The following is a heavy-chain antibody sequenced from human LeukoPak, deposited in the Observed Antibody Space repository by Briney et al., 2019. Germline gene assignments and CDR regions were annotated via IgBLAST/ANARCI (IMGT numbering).Heavy chain of an antibody. J-gene: IGHJ6*03. CDR3: TTGSIQDYYYYYMDV. CDR1: GFTFTNAW. Sequence: GGSLRLSCAASGFTFTNAWMSWVRQAPGKGLEWVGRVNSKTDGGTTDYAAPVEGRFTISRDDSKNTLYLQMNSLKTEDTAVYYCTTGSIQDYYYYYMDVWGKGTTVTVSS. V-gene: IGHV3-15*01. D-gene: IGHD2-21*01. CDR2: VNSKTDGGTT.